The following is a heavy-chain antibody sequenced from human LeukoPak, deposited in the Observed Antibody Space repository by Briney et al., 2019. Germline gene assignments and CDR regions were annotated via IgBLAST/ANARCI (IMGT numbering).Heavy chain of an antibody. Sequence: ASVKVSCKASGDTFTSYYIRWMRQAPGQGLEWLGMITPNIGSTTYAQNFQGRIIMTSDKSTSTVYMDLSGLRFEDTAVYFCARTEYHYYYMDVWGKGTTVTVSS. V-gene: IGHV1-46*01. CDR2: ITPNIGST. CDR3: ARTEYHYYYMDV. CDR1: GDTFTSYY. J-gene: IGHJ6*03.